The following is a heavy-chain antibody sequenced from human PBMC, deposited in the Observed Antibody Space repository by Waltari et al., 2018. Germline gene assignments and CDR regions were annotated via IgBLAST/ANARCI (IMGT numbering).Heavy chain of an antibody. V-gene: IGHV1-69*04. D-gene: IGHD3-9*01. Sequence: QVQLVQSGAEVKKPGSSVKVSCKASGGTFSSSAISWVRQAPGQGLEWMGGIIPILGIANYAQKFQGRVTITADESTSTAYMELSSLRSEDTAVYYCARSPSVDILTGYDLINWFDPWGQGTLVTVSS. CDR3: ARSPSVDILTGYDLINWFDP. CDR2: IIPILGIA. J-gene: IGHJ5*02. CDR1: GGTFSSSA.